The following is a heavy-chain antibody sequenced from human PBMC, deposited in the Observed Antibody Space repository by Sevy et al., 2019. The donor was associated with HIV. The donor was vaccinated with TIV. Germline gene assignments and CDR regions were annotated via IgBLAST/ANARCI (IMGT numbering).Heavy chain of an antibody. J-gene: IGHJ3*02. V-gene: IGHV5-51*01. CDR3: ARHPPGYSSGWYAGHDAFDI. Sequence: GESLKISCKGSGYSFTSYWIGWVRQMPGKGLEWMGIIYPGDSDTRYSPSFQGQVTISADQSISTAYLQWSSLKASDSDRYYCARHPPGYSSGWYAGHDAFDIWGQGTMVTVSS. CDR1: GYSFTSYW. D-gene: IGHD6-19*01. CDR2: IYPGDSDT.